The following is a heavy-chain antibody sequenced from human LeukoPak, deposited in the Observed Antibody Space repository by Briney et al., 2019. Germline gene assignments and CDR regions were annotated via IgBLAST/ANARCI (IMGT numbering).Heavy chain of an antibody. D-gene: IGHD4-17*01. CDR1: GVSFNDYY. CDR3: TRMTTGHDD. J-gene: IGHJ4*02. V-gene: IGHV4-34*01. CDR2: INHSGYT. Sequence: PSETLSLTCAVSGVSFNDYYWSWVRQPPGKGLEWIGEINHSGYTNDSPSLKSRVTMSLDTSRKQFSLNLRSVTVADTAVYCCTRMTTGHDDWGQGTPVTASS.